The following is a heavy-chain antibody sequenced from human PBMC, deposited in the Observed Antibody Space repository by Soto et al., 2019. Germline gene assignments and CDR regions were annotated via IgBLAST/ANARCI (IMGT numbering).Heavy chain of an antibody. CDR1: GFTLSEYA. CDR3: TKAPKKSISHDY. J-gene: IGHJ4*02. Sequence: EVQLLESGGGLVQPGGSLRLSCAASGFTLSEYAMSWVRQAPGKGLEWVSSISSSGGTTSYTDSVKGRFTISRDNSKSTLFLQMKGLRAEDTAIYYCTKAPKKSISHDYWGLGTLVTVS. V-gene: IGHV3-23*01. CDR2: ISSSGGTT. D-gene: IGHD2-21*01.